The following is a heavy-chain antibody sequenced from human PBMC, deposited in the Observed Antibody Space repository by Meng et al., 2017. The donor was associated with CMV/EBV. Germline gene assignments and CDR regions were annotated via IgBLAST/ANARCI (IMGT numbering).Heavy chain of an antibody. CDR2: IYYSGST. CDR3: ARVTSRVAGAFDY. J-gene: IGHJ4*02. D-gene: IGHD1-14*01. Sequence: VKLQEPGPGLVKPSQTLSLTCTVSGGSISSGDYYWSWIRQPPGKGLEWIGYIYYSGSTYYNPSLKSRVTISVDTSKNQFSLKLSSVTAADTAVYYCARVTSRVAGAFDYWGQGTLVTVSS. V-gene: IGHV4-30-4*08. CDR1: GGSISSGDYY.